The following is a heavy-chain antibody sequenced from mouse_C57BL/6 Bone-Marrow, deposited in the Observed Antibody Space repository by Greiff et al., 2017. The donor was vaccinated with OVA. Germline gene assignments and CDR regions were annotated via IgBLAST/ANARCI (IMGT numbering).Heavy chain of an antibody. CDR3: ASSCAGPLRWFAY. CDR2: IYPRSGNT. J-gene: IGHJ3*01. Sequence: QVQLQQSGAELVRPGASVKLSCKASGYTFTSYGISWVKQRTGQGLEWIGEIYPRSGNTYYNEKFKGKATLTVDKSSSTAYMELRSLTSEDSAVYFCASSCAGPLRWFAYWGRGTLVTVSA. D-gene: IGHD1-1*01. CDR1: GYTFTSYG. V-gene: IGHV1-81*01.